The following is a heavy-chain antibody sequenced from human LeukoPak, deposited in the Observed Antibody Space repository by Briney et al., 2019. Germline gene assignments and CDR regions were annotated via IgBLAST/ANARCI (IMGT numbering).Heavy chain of an antibody. V-gene: IGHV4-39*01. Sequence: PSETLSHTCTVSGGSISNSSYYWGWIRQPPGKGLEWIGSIYHSGRTHCNPSLKSRVTASVDTSKNQFSLKLSSVTAADTAVYYCARFTPSSDYQFAFDYWGQGTLVTVSS. J-gene: IGHJ4*02. D-gene: IGHD4-11*01. CDR1: GGSISNSSYY. CDR3: ARFTPSSDYQFAFDY. CDR2: IYHSGRT.